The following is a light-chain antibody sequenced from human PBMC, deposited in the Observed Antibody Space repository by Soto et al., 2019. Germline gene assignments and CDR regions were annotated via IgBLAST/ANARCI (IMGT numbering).Light chain of an antibody. CDR1: QGISSW. CDR3: QQSYTAPLT. V-gene: IGKV1-12*01. CDR2: AAS. Sequence: DIQMTQSPSSVSASVGDRVTITCRASQGISSWLAWYQQKPGKAPNLLIFAASTLQSGVPSRFSGSGSGTDFTLTIRSLQPEDFATYYCQQSYTAPLTFGGGTKVDIK. J-gene: IGKJ4*01.